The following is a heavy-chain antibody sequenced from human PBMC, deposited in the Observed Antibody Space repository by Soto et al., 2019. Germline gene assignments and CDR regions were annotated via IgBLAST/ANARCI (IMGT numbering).Heavy chain of an antibody. D-gene: IGHD2-15*01. J-gene: IGHJ6*02. CDR3: AREDIVVVVAATGRMDV. CDR2: INPNSGGT. V-gene: IGHV1-2*02. Sequence: ASVKVSCKASGYTFTGYYMHWVRQAPGQGLEWMGWINPNSGGTNYAQKFQGRVTMTRDTSISTAYMELSRLRSDDTAVYYCAREDIVVVVAATGRMDVWGQGSTVTVSS. CDR1: GYTFTGYY.